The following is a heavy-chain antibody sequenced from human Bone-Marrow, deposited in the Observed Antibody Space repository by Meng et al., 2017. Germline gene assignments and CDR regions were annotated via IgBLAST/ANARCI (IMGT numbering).Heavy chain of an antibody. J-gene: IGHJ2*01. CDR3: ARPSYYDSSGYYLGYFDL. V-gene: IGHV5-51*01. D-gene: IGHD3-22*01. CDR2: IYPGDSDT. CDR1: GYSFTSYW. Sequence: GGLLRPSCKGSGYSFTSYWIGWVRKMPGKGLEWMGIIYPGDSDTRYSPSFQGQVTISADKSISTAYLQWSSLKASDTAMYYCARPSYYDSSGYYLGYFDLWGRGTLVTVSS.